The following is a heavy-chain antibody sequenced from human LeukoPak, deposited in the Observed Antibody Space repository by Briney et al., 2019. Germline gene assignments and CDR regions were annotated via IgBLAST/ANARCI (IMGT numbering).Heavy chain of an antibody. V-gene: IGHV4-59*01. Sequence: SETLSPTCTVSGGSISSYYWSWIRQPPGKGLEWIGYIYYSGSTNYNPSLKSRVTISVDTSKNQFSLKLSSVTAADTAVYYCARGHSSSWYQHDYWGQGTLVTVSS. J-gene: IGHJ4*02. CDR2: IYYSGST. CDR3: ARGHSSSWYQHDY. CDR1: GGSISSYY. D-gene: IGHD6-13*01.